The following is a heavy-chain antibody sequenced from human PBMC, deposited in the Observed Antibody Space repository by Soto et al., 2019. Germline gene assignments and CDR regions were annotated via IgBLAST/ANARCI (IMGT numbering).Heavy chain of an antibody. V-gene: IGHV4-61*08. CDR3: ARGTSWQLPFDY. J-gene: IGHJ4*02. CDR1: GDSITSGGYY. CDR2: ISYSGST. Sequence: LETLSLTCTVSGDSITSGGYYWSWIRQPPGKRLEWIGYISYSGSTDYNPSLKSRVTISGDTSKNQFSLKVSSVTAADTAVYYCARGTSWQLPFDYWGQGTLVTVSS. D-gene: IGHD6-13*01.